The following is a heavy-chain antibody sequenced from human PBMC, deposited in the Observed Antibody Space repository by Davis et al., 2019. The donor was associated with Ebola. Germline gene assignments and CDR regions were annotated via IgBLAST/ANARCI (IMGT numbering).Heavy chain of an antibody. CDR3: ARTHGGNYRRWYNY. V-gene: IGHV4-39*01. D-gene: IGHD3-16*02. J-gene: IGHJ4*02. Sequence: PSETLSLTCTVSGGSISSSSYYWGWIRQPPGKGLEWIGNIYYSGSTYYNPSLKSRVTISVDTSKNQFSLRLSSVTAADTAVYYCARTHGGNYRRWYNYWGQGTLVTVSS. CDR1: GGSISSSSYY. CDR2: IYYSGST.